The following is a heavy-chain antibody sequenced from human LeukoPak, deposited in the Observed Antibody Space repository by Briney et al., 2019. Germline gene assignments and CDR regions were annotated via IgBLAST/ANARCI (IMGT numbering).Heavy chain of an antibody. Sequence: GASVKVSCKASGYTFTGYYMQWVRQAPGQGLEWMGWINPNSGGTNYAQKFQGRVTMTRDTSISTAYMELSRLRSDDTAVYYCARDRGDYGDPARFDYWGQGTLVTVSS. V-gene: IGHV1-2*02. J-gene: IGHJ4*02. CDR1: GYTFTGYY. CDR2: INPNSGGT. CDR3: ARDRGDYGDPARFDY. D-gene: IGHD4-17*01.